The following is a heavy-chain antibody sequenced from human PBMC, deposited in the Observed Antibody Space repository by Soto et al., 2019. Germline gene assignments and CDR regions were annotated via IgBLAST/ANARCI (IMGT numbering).Heavy chain of an antibody. V-gene: IGHV3-20*04. J-gene: IGHJ4*02. CDR1: GCTFDDYG. D-gene: IGHD6-13*01. CDR3: ARDHGWDISSCDY. Sequence: PGGSLRLSCAASGCTFDDYGMSWVRQAPGKGLEWVSGIKWNGGGTGYADSVKGRFTISRDNAKNSLYLQMNSLRAEDTALYYCARDHGWDISSCDYWGQGTLVTVSS. CDR2: IKWNGGGT.